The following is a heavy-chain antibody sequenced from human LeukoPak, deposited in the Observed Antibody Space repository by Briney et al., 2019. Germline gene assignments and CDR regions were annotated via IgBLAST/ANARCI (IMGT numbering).Heavy chain of an antibody. V-gene: IGHV3-11*01. J-gene: IGHJ4*02. D-gene: IGHD2-21*01. CDR2: ISSIGSTK. CDR1: GFTFSDYY. CDR3: ARDEALWWDQGEYYFDY. Sequence: GGSLRLSCAASGFTFSDYYMSWVRQAPGKGLGWVSYISSIGSTKYYADSVKGRFTISRDNAKNSLYLQMNSLRAEDAAVYYCARDEALWWDQGEYYFDYWGQGTLVTVSS.